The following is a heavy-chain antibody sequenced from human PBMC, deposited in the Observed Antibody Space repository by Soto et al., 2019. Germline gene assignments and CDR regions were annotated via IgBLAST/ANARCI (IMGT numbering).Heavy chain of an antibody. CDR1: GGTFSSYA. Sequence: QVQLVQSGAEVKKPGSSVKVSCKASGGTFSSYAISWVRQAPGQGLEWMGGIIPIFGTANYAQKFQGRVTITADXXTXTXXMELSSLRSEDTAVYYCARGGPGRGYSGYGYGMDVWGQGTTVTVSS. D-gene: IGHD5-12*01. CDR2: IIPIFGTA. V-gene: IGHV1-69*12. J-gene: IGHJ6*02. CDR3: ARGGPGRGYSGYGYGMDV.